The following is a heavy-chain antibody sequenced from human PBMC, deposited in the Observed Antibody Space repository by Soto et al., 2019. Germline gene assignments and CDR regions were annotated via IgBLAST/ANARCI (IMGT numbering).Heavy chain of an antibody. CDR3: ARHPGYYDILTGYSTYYFDY. D-gene: IGHD3-9*01. V-gene: IGHV4-61*08. CDR2: IYYRGNT. J-gene: IGHJ4*02. CDR1: GGSISSGGYY. Sequence: PSETLSLTCTVSGGSISSGGYYWSWIRQPPGKGLEGIGYIYYRGNTNYNPSLKSRVTISLDTSKNQFSLKLSSVTAADTAVYYCARHPGYYDILTGYSTYYFDYWGQGILVTVSS.